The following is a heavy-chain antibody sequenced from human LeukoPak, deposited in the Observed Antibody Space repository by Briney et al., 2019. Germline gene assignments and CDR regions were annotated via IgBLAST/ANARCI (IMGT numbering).Heavy chain of an antibody. Sequence: ASVKVSCKASGYSFTGYYMHLVRQAPGHGLEWVGWINPNSGGTNYAQKFQGRVTMTRDTSISTAYMELSRLRSDDTAVYYCSRGRTRSEGVREVIPFDFWGQGTLVTVSS. CDR1: GYSFTGYY. V-gene: IGHV1-2*02. CDR3: SRGRTRSEGVREVIPFDF. D-gene: IGHD3-10*01. J-gene: IGHJ4*02. CDR2: INPNSGGT.